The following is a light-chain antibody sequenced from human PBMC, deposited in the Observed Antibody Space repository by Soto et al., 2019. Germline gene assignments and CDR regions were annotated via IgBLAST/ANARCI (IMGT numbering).Light chain of an antibody. J-gene: IGKJ1*01. CDR1: QSVSSNS. CDR3: QQYGSSPRT. Sequence: EIVLTQSPGTLSLSPGERATLSCRASQSVSSNSLAWYQQRPGQAPRLLIYGASSRATGIPDRFSGSGSGTDFTLTISRLEPEDFVVYYCQQYGSSPRTFGQGTQVEIK. CDR2: GAS. V-gene: IGKV3-20*01.